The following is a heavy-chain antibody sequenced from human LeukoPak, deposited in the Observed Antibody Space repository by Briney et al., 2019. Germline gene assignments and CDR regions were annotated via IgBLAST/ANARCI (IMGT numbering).Heavy chain of an antibody. J-gene: IGHJ3*02. CDR2: IYYSGST. CDR1: GGSISSGSYY. V-gene: IGHV4-61*01. Sequence: SQTLSLTCTVSGGSISSGSYYWSWIRQPPGKGLEWIGNIYYSGSTNYNPSLKSRVTISVDTSKNQFSLKLSSVTAADTAVYYCARSHSGSYSKVYAFDIWGQGTMVTVSS. CDR3: ARSHSGSYSKVYAFDI. D-gene: IGHD3-10*01.